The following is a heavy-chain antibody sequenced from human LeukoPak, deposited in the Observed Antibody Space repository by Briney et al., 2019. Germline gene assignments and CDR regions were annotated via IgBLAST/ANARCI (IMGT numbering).Heavy chain of an antibody. CDR3: ARGERSSTYGMDV. CDR1: GGSFSGYY. J-gene: IGHJ6*02. CDR2: INHSGST. Sequence: TSETLSLTCAVYGGSFSGYYWSWIRQPPGKWLEWIGEINHSGSTNYNPSLKSRVTISVDTSKNQCSLKLSSVTAADTAVYYCARGERSSTYGMDVWGQGTTVTVSS. V-gene: IGHV4-34*01. D-gene: IGHD6-13*01.